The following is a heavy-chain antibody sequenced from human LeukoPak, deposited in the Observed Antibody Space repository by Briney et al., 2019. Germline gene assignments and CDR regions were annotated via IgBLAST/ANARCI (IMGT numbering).Heavy chain of an antibody. Sequence: GGSLRLSCAASGFTFSSYEMNWVRQAPGKGLEWVSYISSSGSTIYYADSVKGRFTISRDNAKHSLYLQMNSLRAEDTAVYYCAELGITMIGGVWGKGTTVTISS. J-gene: IGHJ6*04. CDR1: GFTFSSYE. CDR2: ISSSGSTI. CDR3: AELGITMIGGV. V-gene: IGHV3-48*03. D-gene: IGHD3-10*02.